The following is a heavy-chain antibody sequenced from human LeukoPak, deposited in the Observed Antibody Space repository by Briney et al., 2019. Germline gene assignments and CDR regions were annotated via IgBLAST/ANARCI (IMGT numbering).Heavy chain of an antibody. J-gene: IGHJ5*02. CDR2: IYYSGST. CDR3: ARLNSPGWFDP. CDR1: GGSISSSSSY. Sequence: SETLSLTCTVSGGSISSSSSYWAWIRQPPGTGLEWIGNIYYSGSTYYSPAVKSRLTISVDPAKNQFSLKLSSATAADPAVYYCARLNSPGWFDPWGQGTLVTVSS. V-gene: IGHV4-39*01.